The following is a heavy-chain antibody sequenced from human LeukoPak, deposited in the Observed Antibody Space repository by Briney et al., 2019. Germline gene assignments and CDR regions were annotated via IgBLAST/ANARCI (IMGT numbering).Heavy chain of an antibody. CDR2: ISSSSSYI. CDR3: ARDPSSTSFDY. J-gene: IGHJ4*02. V-gene: IGHV3-21*01. Sequence: GGSLRLSCAASGFTFSSYSMNWVREAPGKGLEWVSSISSSSSYIYYADSVKGRFTISRDNAKNSLYLQMNSLRAEDTAVYYCARDPSSTSFDYWGQGTLVTVSS. CDR1: GFTFSSYS. D-gene: IGHD2-2*01.